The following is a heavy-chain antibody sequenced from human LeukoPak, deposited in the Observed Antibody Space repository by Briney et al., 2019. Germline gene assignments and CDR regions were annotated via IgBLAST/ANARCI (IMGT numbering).Heavy chain of an antibody. D-gene: IGHD4-23*01. CDR2: INHSGST. CDR1: GGSFSGYY. Sequence: SETLSLTCAVYGGSFSGYYWSWIRQPPGKGLEWIGEINHSGSTNYNPSLKSRVTISVDTSKNQFSLKLSPVIAADTAVYYCARVGVDYSGNIIKYYFDYWGQGTLVTVSS. CDR3: ARVGVDYSGNIIKYYFDY. J-gene: IGHJ4*02. V-gene: IGHV4-34*01.